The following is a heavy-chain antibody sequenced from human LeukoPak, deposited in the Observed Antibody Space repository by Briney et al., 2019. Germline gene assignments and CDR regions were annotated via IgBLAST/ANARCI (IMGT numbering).Heavy chain of an antibody. J-gene: IGHJ4*02. D-gene: IGHD3-10*01. CDR3: ARDHRPMVRGVIITPPGY. Sequence: ASVKVSCKASGYTFTSYGISWVRQAPGQGLEWMGWISAYNDNTNYAQKLQGRATMTTDTSTSTAYMELRSLRSDDTAVYYCARDHRPMVRGVIITPPGYWGQGTLVTVSS. V-gene: IGHV1-18*01. CDR2: ISAYNDNT. CDR1: GYTFTSYG.